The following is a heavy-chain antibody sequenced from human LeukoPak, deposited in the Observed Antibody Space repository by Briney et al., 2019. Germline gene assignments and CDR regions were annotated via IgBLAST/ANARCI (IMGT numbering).Heavy chain of an antibody. Sequence: PGGSLRLSCTTSGFTFGDYAMSWVRQAPGKGLEWVGFIRSKAYGGTTEYAASVKGRFTISRDDSKNIAYLQMNSLKTEDTAVYYCTRELPGISRGAFDIWGQGTMVTVSS. CDR1: GFTFGDYA. V-gene: IGHV3-49*04. CDR3: TRELPGISRGAFDI. J-gene: IGHJ3*02. CDR2: IRSKAYGGTT. D-gene: IGHD3-3*02.